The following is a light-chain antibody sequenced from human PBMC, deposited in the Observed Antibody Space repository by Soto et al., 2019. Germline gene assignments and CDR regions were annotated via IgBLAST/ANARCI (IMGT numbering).Light chain of an antibody. CDR2: EVS. V-gene: IGLV2-14*03. Sequence: QSVLTQPASVSGSPGQSITISCTGTSSDVGAYDYVSWYQQHPDKAPKLMIYEVSNQPSGVSNRVSGSKSVNTATLTISWLQSEDEADYYCSSYTSSSTRVFGTGTKVPAL. J-gene: IGLJ1*01. CDR1: SSDVGAYDY. CDR3: SSYTSSSTRV.